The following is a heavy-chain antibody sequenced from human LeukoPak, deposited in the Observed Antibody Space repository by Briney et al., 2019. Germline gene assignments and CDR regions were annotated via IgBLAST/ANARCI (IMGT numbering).Heavy chain of an antibody. CDR2: ISDSGGST. CDR3: AQDQAPHIS. D-gene: IGHD3-3*02. J-gene: IGHJ5*02. V-gene: IGHV3-23*01. CDR1: GFTFSSYA. Sequence: PGGSLRLSCAASGFTFSSYAMTWVRQAPEKGLEWVSSISDSGGSTYYADSVKGRFIISRDNSRNTLFLQMSSLRAEDTAVYYCAQDQAPHISWGRGTLVAVSS.